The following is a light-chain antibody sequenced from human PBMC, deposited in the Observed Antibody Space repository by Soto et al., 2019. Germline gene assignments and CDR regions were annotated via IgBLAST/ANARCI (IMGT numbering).Light chain of an antibody. CDR2: GAT. V-gene: IGKV3-15*01. CDR1: QSVSNS. Sequence: EVVLTQSPATLSLSPGEGASLSCRASQSVSNSLAWYQQKPGQAPRLLIHGATTRATGIPARFSGSGSGTEFTLTISSLQSEDFAVYYCQQYNNWPRTFGQGTKVAIK. J-gene: IGKJ1*01. CDR3: QQYNNWPRT.